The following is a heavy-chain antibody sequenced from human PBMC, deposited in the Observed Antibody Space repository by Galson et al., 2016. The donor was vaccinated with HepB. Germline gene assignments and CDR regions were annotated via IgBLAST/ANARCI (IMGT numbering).Heavy chain of an antibody. CDR2: TFYRSKWQT. J-gene: IGHJ6*01. CDR1: XDSVSNXXVA. Sequence: CVISXDSVSNXXVAXXXIRXXXSXXXGWLGXTFYRSKWQTDYAVSVASRITINSDPSRNQFSLQLKSVTPEDTAVYYCERVWMLGRGLNLWGQGTAVTXSS. CDR3: ERVWMLGRGLNL. D-gene: IGHD3-3*01. V-gene: IGHV6-1*01.